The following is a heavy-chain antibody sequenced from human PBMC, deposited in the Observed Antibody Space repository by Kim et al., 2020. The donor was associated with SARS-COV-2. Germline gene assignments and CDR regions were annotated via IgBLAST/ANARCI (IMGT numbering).Heavy chain of an antibody. CDR3: ARDRNRDSWYYYGLDV. Sequence: GESLKISCKGFGYDLPNYWINWVRQLPGKGLEWMGRIDPSDSHTAYSPSFQGHVVFSVDKSTSTASLHWSSLEASDTAIYYCARDRNRDSWYYYGLDVWGQGTTVTVSS. V-gene: IGHV5-10-1*01. CDR1: GYDLPNYW. D-gene: IGHD4-4*01. J-gene: IGHJ6*02. CDR2: IDPSDSHT.